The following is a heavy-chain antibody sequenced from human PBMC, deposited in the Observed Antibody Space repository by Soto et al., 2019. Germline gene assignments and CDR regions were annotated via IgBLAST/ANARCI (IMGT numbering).Heavy chain of an antibody. V-gene: IGHV3-23*01. CDR2: ITETGDDT. Sequence: EVQLLESGGGLVQPGGSLRLSCAASGFTFGNFVMRWVRQTPGKGLEWVSTITETGDDTYYTDSVKGRFTVSRDNSKNTLYLQMTDLRAEDTALYYCTKASSDRNHMEVWGPGTTVTVSS. CDR1: GFTFGNFV. CDR3: TKASSDRNHMEV. J-gene: IGHJ6*02.